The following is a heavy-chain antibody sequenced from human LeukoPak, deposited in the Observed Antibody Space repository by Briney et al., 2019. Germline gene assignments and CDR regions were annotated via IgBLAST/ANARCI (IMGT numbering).Heavy chain of an antibody. D-gene: IGHD2-15*01. J-gene: IGHJ4*02. V-gene: IGHV3-7*01. CDR3: ARGVRGVADTPFDY. CDR2: INSNSSYI. Sequence: VGSLRLSCAACRLTLSRSWVILVRPAPGKMLWWVANINSNSSYIYYVDSVKGRFTISRDNAKNSLYLQMNSLRAEDTAVYYCARGVRGVADTPFDYWGQGTLVTVSS. CDR1: RLTLSRSW.